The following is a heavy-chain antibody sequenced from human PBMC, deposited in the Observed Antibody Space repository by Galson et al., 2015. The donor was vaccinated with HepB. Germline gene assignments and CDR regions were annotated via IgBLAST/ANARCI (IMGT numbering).Heavy chain of an antibody. CDR2: ISPSGGMS. CDR1: GFTFDYYA. V-gene: IGHV3-23*01. D-gene: IGHD6-19*01. CDR3: AKLQPRYKSGWYSSAWGEIDS. J-gene: IGHJ4*02. Sequence: SLRLSCAPSGFTFDYYAMTWVRRAPGKGLEWVSGISPSGGMSFIADSVRGRFTISRDNARKTLYLHMRSLRAEDTAVYYCAKLQPRYKSGWYSSAWGEIDSWGQGTLVTVSS.